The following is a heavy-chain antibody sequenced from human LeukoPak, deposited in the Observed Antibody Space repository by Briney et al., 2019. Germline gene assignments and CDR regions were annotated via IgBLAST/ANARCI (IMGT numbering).Heavy chain of an antibody. D-gene: IGHD2-15*01. CDR1: GFTFSSFD. V-gene: IGHV3-23*01. CDR2: ISGSGGST. CDR3: AKQGCSGGGCYFDY. Sequence: GGSLRLSCAASGFTFSSFDMSWVRQAPGKGLEWVSPISGSGGSTFYADSVKGWFTISRDNSKNTLYLQMNSLRAEDTAVYYCAKQGCSGGGCYFDYWGQGTLVTVSS. J-gene: IGHJ4*02.